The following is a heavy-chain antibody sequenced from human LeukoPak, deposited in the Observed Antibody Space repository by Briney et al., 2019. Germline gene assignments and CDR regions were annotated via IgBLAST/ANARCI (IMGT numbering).Heavy chain of an antibody. D-gene: IGHD3-16*01. J-gene: IGHJ3*02. CDR3: ARDGGEGDNSAFDI. V-gene: IGHV3-72*01. CDR1: GVTLSDHH. Sequence: PGGSLRLSCAASGVTLSDHHMGWVRQAPGKGLEWVGRSRDKARSYRTEYAASVDGRFTISRDDSKNSLYPRMYRLKTEDTAVYYCARDGGEGDNSAFDIWGQGTVVTVSS. CDR2: SRDKARSYRT.